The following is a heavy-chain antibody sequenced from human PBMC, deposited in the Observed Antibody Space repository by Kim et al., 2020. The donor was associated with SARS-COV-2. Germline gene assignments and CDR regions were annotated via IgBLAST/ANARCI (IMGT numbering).Heavy chain of an antibody. D-gene: IGHD2-15*01. CDR3: ARVGLLEYYYGMDV. J-gene: IGHJ6*02. V-gene: IGHV3-53*01. Sequence: ADAVKGQFSISRESYKNTMYLQMKSQRAEDTAVYYCARVGLLEYYYGMDVWGQGTTVTVSS.